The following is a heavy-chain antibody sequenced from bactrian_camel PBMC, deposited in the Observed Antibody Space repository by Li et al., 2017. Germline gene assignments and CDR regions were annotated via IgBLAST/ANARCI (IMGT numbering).Heavy chain of an antibody. V-gene: IGHV3S40*01. Sequence: VQLVESGGGSVQAGGSLRLSCVHSGYSYRGDMAWFRQAPRKDREAVAALRSGGTTAYYVDSVKGRFTISQQHAKNTVYLQMRNLHPEDTAMYFCAADPVCDAGRGWSPDGYNTVGQGTQVTVS. D-gene: IGHD3*01. CDR1: GYSYRGD. J-gene: IGHJ4*01. CDR2: LRSGGTTA.